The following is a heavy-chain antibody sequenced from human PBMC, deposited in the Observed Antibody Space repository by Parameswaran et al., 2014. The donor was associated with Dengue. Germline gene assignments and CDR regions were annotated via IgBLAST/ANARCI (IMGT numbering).Heavy chain of an antibody. CDR2: INTNTGNP. Sequence: WVRQAPGQGLEWMGWINTNTGNPTYAQGFTGRFVFSLDTSVSTAYLQISSLKAEDTAVYYCAREGYVLLLGLEYDAFDIWGQGTMVTVSS. J-gene: IGHJ3*02. D-gene: IGHD3-10*01. V-gene: IGHV7-4-1*02. CDR3: AREGYVLLLGLEYDAFDI.